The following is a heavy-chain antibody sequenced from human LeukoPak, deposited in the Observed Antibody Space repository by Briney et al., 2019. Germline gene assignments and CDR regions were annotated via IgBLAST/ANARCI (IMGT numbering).Heavy chain of an antibody. J-gene: IGHJ6*02. Sequence: ASVKVSCKASGGTFSSYAISWVRQAPGQGLEWMGWISAYNGNTNYAQKLQGRVTMTTDTSTSTAYMELRSLRSDDTAVYYCASKRQSYYYYGMDVWGQGTTVTVSS. CDR2: ISAYNGNT. CDR1: GGTFSSYA. CDR3: ASKRQSYYYYGMDV. V-gene: IGHV1-18*01. D-gene: IGHD5-24*01.